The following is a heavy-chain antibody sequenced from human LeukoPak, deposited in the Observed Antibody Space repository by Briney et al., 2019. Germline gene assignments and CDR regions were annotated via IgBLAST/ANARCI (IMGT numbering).Heavy chain of an antibody. Sequence: GGSLRLSCKDSESTFADYGMSWVRQTPGKGLERVSGINWKGDNTAYADSVKGRFTISRDNAKNSLYLQMTSLRAGDTALYYCARDLSASWYSLGSWGQGTLVTVSS. D-gene: IGHD6-13*01. CDR2: INWKGDNT. CDR1: ESTFADYG. J-gene: IGHJ4*02. V-gene: IGHV3-20*04. CDR3: ARDLSASWYSLGS.